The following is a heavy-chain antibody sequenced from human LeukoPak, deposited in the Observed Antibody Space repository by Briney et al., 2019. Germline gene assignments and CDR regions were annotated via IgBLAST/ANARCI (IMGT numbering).Heavy chain of an antibody. D-gene: IGHD3-22*01. CDR1: GGSISSSSYY. J-gene: IGHJ3*02. CDR2: IYYSGST. Sequence: PSETLSLTCTVSGGSISSSSYYWGWIRQPPGKGLEWIGSIYYSGSTYHNPSLKSRFTISVDTSKDQFSLKLSSVTAADTAVYYCAEAPMYYYDSSGYSSGAFDIWGQGTMVTVSS. CDR3: AEAPMYYYDSSGYSSGAFDI. V-gene: IGHV4-39*01.